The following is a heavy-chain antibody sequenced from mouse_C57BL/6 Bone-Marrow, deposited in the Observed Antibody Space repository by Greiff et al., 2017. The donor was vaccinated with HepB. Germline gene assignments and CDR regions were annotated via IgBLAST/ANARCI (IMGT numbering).Heavy chain of an antibody. CDR2: ISSGGSYT. Sequence: EVQLVESGGDLVKPGGSLKLSCAASGFTFSSYGMSWVRQTPDKRLEWVATISSGGSYTYYPDSVKGRFTISRDNAKNTLYLQMSSLKSEDTAMYYCARIYDGYYDYYAMDYWGQGTSVTVSS. V-gene: IGHV5-6*01. CDR3: ARIYDGYYDYYAMDY. J-gene: IGHJ4*01. CDR1: GFTFSSYG. D-gene: IGHD2-3*01.